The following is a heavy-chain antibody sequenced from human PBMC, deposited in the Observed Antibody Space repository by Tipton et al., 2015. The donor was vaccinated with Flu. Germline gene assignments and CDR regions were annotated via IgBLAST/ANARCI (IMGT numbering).Heavy chain of an antibody. V-gene: IGHV4-38-2*02. CDR2: IYHSGST. Sequence: TLSLTCTVSGYSISSGYYWGWIRQPPGKGLEWIGSIYHSGSTYYNTSLKSRVTILVDTSKNQFSLKLSTVTAADTAVYYCARLQTRWAFDIWGQGTMVTVSS. D-gene: IGHD5-24*01. J-gene: IGHJ3*02. CDR3: ARLQTRWAFDI. CDR1: GYSISSGYY.